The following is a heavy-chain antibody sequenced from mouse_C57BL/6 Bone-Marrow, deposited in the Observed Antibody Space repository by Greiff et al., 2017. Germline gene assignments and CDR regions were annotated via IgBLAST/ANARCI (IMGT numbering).Heavy chain of an antibody. CDR1: GYTFTSYW. J-gene: IGHJ3*01. CDR3: ASKALVYYGYDEGVAY. Sequence: QVQLQQPGAELVRPGTSVKLSCKASGYTFTSYWMHWVKQRPGQGLEWIGVIDPSDSYTNYNQKFKGKATLTVDTSSSTAYMQLSSLTSEDSAVYDCASKALVYYGYDEGVAYGGQGTLVTVSA. CDR2: IDPSDSYT. D-gene: IGHD2-2*01. V-gene: IGHV1-59*01.